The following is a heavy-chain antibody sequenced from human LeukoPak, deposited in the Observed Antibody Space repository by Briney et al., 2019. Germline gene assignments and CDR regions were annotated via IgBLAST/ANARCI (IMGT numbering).Heavy chain of an antibody. CDR2: IYESGST. V-gene: IGHV4-59*01. CDR1: GASISDYY. D-gene: IGHD5-18*01. CDR3: ARERVDSNGYVRRIDF. J-gene: IGHJ4*02. Sequence: PSETLSLTCTVSGASISDYYWSWIRQPPGKGLEWIGFIYESGSTNYNPSLKSRVTISRDTFKSQFSLKLDSVTAADTAVYYCARERVDSNGYVRRIDFWGQGTLVTVSS.